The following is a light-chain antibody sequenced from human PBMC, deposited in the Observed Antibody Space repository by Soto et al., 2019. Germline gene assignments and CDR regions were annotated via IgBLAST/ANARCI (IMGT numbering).Light chain of an antibody. CDR2: DAS. V-gene: IGKV3-11*01. CDR1: QSVSSY. J-gene: IGKJ1*01. CDR3: QQRSNWPWT. Sequence: IFMTQSPATLSLSQWEIATLSCRASQSVSSYLAWYIRKPGQAPMRLIYDASNRATGIPARFSGSGSGTDSTLTISSLEPEDFAVYYCQQRSNWPWTFGQGTRWIS.